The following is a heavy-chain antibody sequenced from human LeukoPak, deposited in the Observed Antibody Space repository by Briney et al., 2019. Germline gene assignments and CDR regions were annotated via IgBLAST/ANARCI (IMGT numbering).Heavy chain of an antibody. D-gene: IGHD3-3*01. CDR2: IYHSGST. J-gene: IGHJ4*02. CDR1: GGSISSYY. Sequence: ETLSLTCTVSGGSISSYYWSWIRQPPGKGLEGIGYIYHSGSTYYNPSLKSRVTISVDRSKNQFSLKLSSVTAADTAVYYCARAITIFGVVTTANYFDYWGQGTLVTVSS. CDR3: ARAITIFGVVTTANYFDY. V-gene: IGHV4-59*12.